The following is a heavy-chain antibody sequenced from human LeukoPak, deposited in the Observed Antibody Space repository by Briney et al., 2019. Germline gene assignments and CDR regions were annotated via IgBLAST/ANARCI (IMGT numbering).Heavy chain of an antibody. J-gene: IGHJ4*02. CDR2: IYHSGST. CDR3: ARAFKIEYSSSWYVIDY. Sequence: SETLSLTCTVSGGSISSYYWSWIRQPPGKGLEWIGEIYHSGSTNYNPSLKSRVTISVDKSKNQFSLKLSSVTAADTAVYYCARAFKIEYSSSWYVIDYWGQGTLVTVSS. D-gene: IGHD6-13*01. V-gene: IGHV4-59*12. CDR1: GGSISSYY.